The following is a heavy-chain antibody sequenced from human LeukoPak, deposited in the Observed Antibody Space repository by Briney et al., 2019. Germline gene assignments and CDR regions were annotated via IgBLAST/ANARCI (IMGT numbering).Heavy chain of an antibody. CDR2: MNPNTGKA. CDR1: GHTFSSYD. J-gene: IGHJ4*01. V-gene: IGHV1-8*01. D-gene: IGHD6-19*01. CDR3: ERGRPNQWLPDY. Sequence: ASVKVSCKASGHTFSSYDINWVRQATGQGLEWMGWMNPNTGKADYAQKFQGRVTLTRNTSINTVYMELSSLTSEDTAVYYCERGRPNQWLPDYWGQGTLVTVSS.